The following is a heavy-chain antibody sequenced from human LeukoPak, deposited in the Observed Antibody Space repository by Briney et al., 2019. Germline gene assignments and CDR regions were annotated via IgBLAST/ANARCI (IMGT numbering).Heavy chain of an antibody. CDR2: IKQDGSET. CDR3: ARLGGWYFDG. J-gene: IGHJ4*02. Sequence: PGGSLRLSCAASGFTFNNFWMSWVRQAPGKGLEWVANIKQDGSETYHVDSVQGRFTISRDNTKNSLYLQMNSLRAEDTAVYYCARLGGWYFDGWRQGTLVTVSS. D-gene: IGHD6-19*01. CDR1: GFTFNNFW. V-gene: IGHV3-7*05.